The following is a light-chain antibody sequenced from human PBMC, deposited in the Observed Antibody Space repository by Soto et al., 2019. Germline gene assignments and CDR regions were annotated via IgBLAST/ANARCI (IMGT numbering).Light chain of an antibody. V-gene: IGKV1-5*01. CDR1: QSISSW. J-gene: IGKJ1*01. CDR3: QQYNSYLRT. CDR2: DAS. Sequence: DIQMTQSPSTLSASVGDRVTITCRASQSISSWLAWYQQKPGKAPKLLIYDASSLESGVPSRFSGSGSGTEFTLTIIILQPDDFATYYCQQYNSYLRTFGQGTKVDI.